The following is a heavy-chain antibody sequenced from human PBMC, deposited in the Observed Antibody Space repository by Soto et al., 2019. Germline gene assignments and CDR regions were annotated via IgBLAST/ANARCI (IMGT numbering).Heavy chain of an antibody. J-gene: IGHJ4*02. Sequence: QLQLQESGPGLVKPSETLSLTCTVSGGSISSSSYYWGWIRQPPGKGLEWIGSIYYSGSTYYNPSLKSRVTISVDTSKNQFSLKLSSVTASDTAVYYCARQTVLGDIVVVPAAMVDYWGQGTLGTVSS. CDR3: ARQTVLGDIVVVPAAMVDY. D-gene: IGHD2-2*01. V-gene: IGHV4-39*01. CDR1: GGSISSSSYY. CDR2: IYYSGST.